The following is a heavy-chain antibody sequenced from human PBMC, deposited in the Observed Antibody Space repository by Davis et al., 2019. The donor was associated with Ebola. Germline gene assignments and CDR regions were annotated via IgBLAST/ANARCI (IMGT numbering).Heavy chain of an antibody. CDR1: GFTFSSYG. V-gene: IGHV3-66*01. J-gene: IGHJ4*02. Sequence: GESLKISCAASGFTFSSYGMSWVRQAPGKGLEWVSVIYNVYTMYYADSVKGRFTISRDNSKNSLYLQMNSLRAEDTAVYYCARAPWVGHSSSDYWGQGTLVTVSS. CDR2: IYNVYTM. CDR3: ARAPWVGHSSSDY. D-gene: IGHD6-6*01.